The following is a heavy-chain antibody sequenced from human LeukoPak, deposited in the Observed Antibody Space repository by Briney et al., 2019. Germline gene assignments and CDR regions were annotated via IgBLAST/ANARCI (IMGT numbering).Heavy chain of an antibody. J-gene: IGHJ4*02. D-gene: IGHD1-7*01. Sequence: GGSLRLSCAASGFTFSSYAMSWVRQAPGKGLKWVSAISGSGVSTYYADSVKGRFTVSRDNSKNTLYLQMSSLRAEDTAVYYCAKDERNWNYNLASQTYDWGQGTLVTVSS. CDR1: GFTFSSYA. V-gene: IGHV3-23*01. CDR2: ISGSGVST. CDR3: AKDERNWNYNLASQTYD.